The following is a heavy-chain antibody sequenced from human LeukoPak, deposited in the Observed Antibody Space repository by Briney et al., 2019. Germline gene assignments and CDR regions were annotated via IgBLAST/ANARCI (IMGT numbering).Heavy chain of an antibody. CDR3: TRGRSSCNNVKCLRGWFDP. CDR1: GFSLRGYS. D-gene: IGHD2-8*01. CDR2: SSGSNNYI. Sequence: GGSLRLSCAASGFSLRGYSMNWVRQAPGKGLEWVAFSSGSNNYIYYADSVKGRFTISRDNANNLLYLQMNSLRDEDAAVYYCTRGRSSCNNVKCLRGWFDPWGQGTLVTVSS. J-gene: IGHJ5*02. V-gene: IGHV3-21*01.